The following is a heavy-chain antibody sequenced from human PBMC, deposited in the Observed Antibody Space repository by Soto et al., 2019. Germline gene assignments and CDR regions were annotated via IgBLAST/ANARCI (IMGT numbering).Heavy chain of an antibody. CDR2: IRSKANSYAT. D-gene: IGHD1-26*01. J-gene: IGHJ4*02. CDR1: GFTFSGSA. Sequence: PGGSLRLSCAASGFTFSGSAMHGVRQASGEGLEWVGRIRSKANSYATAYAASVKGRFTISRDDSKNTAYLQMNSLKTEDTAVYYCTTRGNSGSYYFDYWGQGTLVTVSS. CDR3: TTRGNSGSYYFDY. V-gene: IGHV3-73*01.